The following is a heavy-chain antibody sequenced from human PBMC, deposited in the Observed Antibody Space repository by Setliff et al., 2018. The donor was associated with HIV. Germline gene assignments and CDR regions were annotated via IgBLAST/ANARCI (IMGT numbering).Heavy chain of an antibody. CDR3: ARDRDVVVTAYPYYYYYGMDV. CDR2: IHYSGST. CDR1: GDSIRNYY. J-gene: IGHJ6*02. V-gene: IGHV4-59*01. Sequence: LSLTCTVSGDSIRNYYWSWIRQPPGKGLEWIGYIHYSGSTNYHPSLKSRVTISVDTSKNQFSLRLSSVTAADTAVSYCARDRDVVVTAYPYYYYYGMDVWGQGTTVTVSS. D-gene: IGHD2-21*02.